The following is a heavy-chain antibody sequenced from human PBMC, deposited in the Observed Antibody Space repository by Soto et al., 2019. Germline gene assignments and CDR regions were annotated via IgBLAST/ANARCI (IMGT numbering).Heavy chain of an antibody. CDR1: GYTFTSYG. D-gene: IGHD3-9*01. CDR2: ISAYNGNT. CDR3: ARDVLRYFDWLLSGDYYYYGMDV. J-gene: IGHJ6*02. V-gene: IGHV1-18*01. Sequence: GASVKVYCKASGYTFTSYGISWVRQAPGQGLEWMGWISAYNGNTNYAQKLQGRVTMTTDTSTSTAYMELRSLRSDDTAVYYCARDVLRYFDWLLSGDYYYYGMDVWGQGTTVTVSS.